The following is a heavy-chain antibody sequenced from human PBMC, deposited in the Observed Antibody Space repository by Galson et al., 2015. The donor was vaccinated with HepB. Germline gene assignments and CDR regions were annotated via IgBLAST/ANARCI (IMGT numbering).Heavy chain of an antibody. D-gene: IGHD3-16*01. CDR1: GYTFTSYG. V-gene: IGHV1-18*01. CDR2: ISAYDGNR. J-gene: IGHJ4*02. CDR3: ARDHRGPTALITRTFDH. Sequence: SVKVSCKASGYTFTSYGISWVRQAPGQGLEWMGWISAYDGNRNHAQKFQGRVAMTTDTSTRTAYMELRSLLSDDTAVYFCARDHRGPTALITRTFDHWGQGTLVTVSS.